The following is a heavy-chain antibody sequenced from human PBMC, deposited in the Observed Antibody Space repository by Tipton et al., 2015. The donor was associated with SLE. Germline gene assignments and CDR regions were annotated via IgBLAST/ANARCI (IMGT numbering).Heavy chain of an antibody. J-gene: IGHJ4*02. Sequence: TLSLTCAVYGGSFSGNFWNWIRQSPGKGLEWIGYIYYSGSTNYNPSLKSRVTISVDTSKNQFSLKLTSVTAADTAVYYCARGGTARTLLSWGQGTLVTVSS. V-gene: IGHV4-59*01. CDR1: GGSFSGNF. D-gene: IGHD3-16*01. CDR3: ARGGTARTLLS. CDR2: IYYSGST.